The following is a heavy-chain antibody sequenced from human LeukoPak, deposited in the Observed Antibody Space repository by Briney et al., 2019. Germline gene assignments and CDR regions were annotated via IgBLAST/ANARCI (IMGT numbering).Heavy chain of an antibody. CDR1: GYTFTRYG. D-gene: IGHD3-3*01. CDR2: ISAYKGNK. CDR3: ARGGFWSGSYYYYYMDV. J-gene: IGHJ6*03. V-gene: IGHV1-18*01. Sequence: VASVKVSCKATGYTFTRYGMSWVRPAPGQGLAWMGWISAYKGNKIYAQQREGRVTMTKDTSTSTAYMELRSLRSDDTAVYYCARGGFWSGSYYYYYMDVWGKGTTVTVSS.